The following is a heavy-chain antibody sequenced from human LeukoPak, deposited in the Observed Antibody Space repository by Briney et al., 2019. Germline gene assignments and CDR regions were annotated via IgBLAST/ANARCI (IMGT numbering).Heavy chain of an antibody. J-gene: IGHJ5*01. CDR1: GDSTSNFY. V-gene: IGHV4-59*03. CDR3: ALAPNSNWFDF. D-gene: IGHD2-8*01. CDR2: IHYSGSS. Sequence: SETLSLTCTVSGDSTSNFYWNWIRQSLEKGLEWIGNIHYSGSSVYNPSLKSRGTISIDTSRRQFFLKLNSVTAADTAVYFCALAPNSNWFDFWGPGILVTVSS.